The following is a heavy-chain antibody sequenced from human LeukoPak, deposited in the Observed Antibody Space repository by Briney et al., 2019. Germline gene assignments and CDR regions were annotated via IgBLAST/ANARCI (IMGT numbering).Heavy chain of an antibody. V-gene: IGHV4-30-4*08. D-gene: IGHD1-26*01. Sequence: SETLSLTCTVSGDSISSTSHYWDWIRQPPGKGLEWIGYIYYSGSTYYNPSLKSRVTISVDTSKNQFSLKLSSVTAADTAVYYCARDVGATVFDYWGQGTLVTVSS. CDR2: IYYSGST. J-gene: IGHJ4*02. CDR3: ARDVGATVFDY. CDR1: GDSISSTSHY.